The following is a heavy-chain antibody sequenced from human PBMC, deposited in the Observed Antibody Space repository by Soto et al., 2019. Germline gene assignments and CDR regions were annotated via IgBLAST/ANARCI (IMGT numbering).Heavy chain of an antibody. D-gene: IGHD3-3*01. Sequence: ASVKVSCKASGYTFTSYGISWVRQAPGQGLEWMGWISAYNGNTNYAQKLQGRVTMTTDTSTSTAYMELRSLRSDDTAVYYCAREAGFLEWLPYFDYWGQGTLVTVSS. J-gene: IGHJ4*02. CDR1: GYTFTSYG. CDR3: AREAGFLEWLPYFDY. V-gene: IGHV1-18*01. CDR2: ISAYNGNT.